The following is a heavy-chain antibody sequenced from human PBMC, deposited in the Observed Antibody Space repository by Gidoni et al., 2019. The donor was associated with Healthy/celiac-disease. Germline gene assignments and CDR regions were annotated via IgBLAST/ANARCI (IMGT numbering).Heavy chain of an antibody. J-gene: IGHJ6*02. CDR1: GGSISSYY. Sequence: QVQLQESGPGLVKPSETLSLTCTVSGGSISSYYWRWIRQPPGKGLEWIGYIYYSGSTNYNPSLKSRVTISVDTSKNQFSLKLSSVTAADTAVYYCARDRVKMHDMGDYYYYGMDVWGQGTTVTVSS. CDR2: IYYSGST. D-gene: IGHD3-9*01. V-gene: IGHV4-59*01. CDR3: ARDRVKMHDMGDYYYYGMDV.